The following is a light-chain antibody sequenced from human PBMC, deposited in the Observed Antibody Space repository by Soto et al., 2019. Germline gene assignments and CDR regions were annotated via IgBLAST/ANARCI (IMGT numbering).Light chain of an antibody. J-gene: IGKJ1*01. Sequence: DIQMTQSPSTLSASVGDRVTITCRASESIGTWLAWYQQKPGKAPKLLIYDASTLESGAPSRFSGSGSGTEFTVTISSLQTDDFATYYCQQYDSYARTFGPGPKVDIK. CDR2: DAS. CDR3: QQYDSYART. V-gene: IGKV1-5*01. CDR1: ESIGTW.